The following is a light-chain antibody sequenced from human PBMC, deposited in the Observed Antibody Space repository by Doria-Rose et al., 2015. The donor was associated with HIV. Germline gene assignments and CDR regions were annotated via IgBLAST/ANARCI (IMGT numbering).Light chain of an antibody. Sequence: LTQPPSVSVAPGQTARITCGGNNIGSRHVHWYQQGPGQAPVLVIYDDDARPSEISGRFSGSNSGNTATLTISGVEAGDEADYDGQVSDSGREWGVFGRGTKVTVL. J-gene: IGLJ1*01. CDR3: QVSDSGREWGV. CDR2: DDD. V-gene: IGLV3-21*02. CDR1: NIGSRH.